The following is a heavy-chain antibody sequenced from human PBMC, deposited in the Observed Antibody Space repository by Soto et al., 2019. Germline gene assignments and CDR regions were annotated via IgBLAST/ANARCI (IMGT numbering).Heavy chain of an antibody. CDR3: ARHGFESGWFLFDP. CDR1: GGAIGAYY. D-gene: IGHD6-19*01. V-gene: IGHV4-59*08. J-gene: IGHJ5*02. Sequence: SETLSLTCSPSGGAIGAYYWSWIRQTPGKALEWLGYVSYSGSTDYHPALKILVSIAINPYKNQSSLKMISVTAADTAVNYCARHGFESGWFLFDPWG. CDR2: VSYSGST.